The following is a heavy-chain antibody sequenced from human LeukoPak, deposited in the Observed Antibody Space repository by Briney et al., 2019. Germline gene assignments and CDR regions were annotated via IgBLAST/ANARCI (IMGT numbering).Heavy chain of an antibody. CDR3: ARGRVSSSSWYSTYYYYFYMDV. CDR2: IYSGGYT. D-gene: IGHD6-13*01. CDR1: GFTFSSYG. Sequence: PGGSLRLSCAASGFTFSSYGMSWVRQAPGKGLEWVSLIYSGGYTYYADSVKGRFTISRDNSKNTLYLQMNSLRAEDTAVYFCARGRVSSSSWYSTYYYYFYMDVWGKGTTVTVSS. J-gene: IGHJ6*03. V-gene: IGHV3-53*01.